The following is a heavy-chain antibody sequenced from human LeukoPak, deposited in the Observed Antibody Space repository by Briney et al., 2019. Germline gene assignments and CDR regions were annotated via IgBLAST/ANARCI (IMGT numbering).Heavy chain of an antibody. Sequence: GGSLRLSCAASGFTFSSYAMSWVRQAPGKGLEWVSAISGSGGSTYYADSVKGRFTISRDNSKNTLYLQMSSLRAEDTAVYYCATLSDAVAAAGTRNYWGQGTLDTVSS. CDR1: GFTFSSYA. CDR2: ISGSGGST. J-gene: IGHJ4*02. CDR3: ATLSDAVAAAGTRNY. V-gene: IGHV3-23*01. D-gene: IGHD6-13*01.